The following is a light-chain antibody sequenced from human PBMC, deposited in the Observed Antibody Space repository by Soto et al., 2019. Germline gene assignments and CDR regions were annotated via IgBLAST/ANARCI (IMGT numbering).Light chain of an antibody. J-gene: IGLJ1*01. V-gene: IGLV2-23*01. CDR2: GAI. Sequence: QSVLTQPASVSGFPGQSITISCIGTSSDVGSSDLVSWYQQHPDTAPKLLIYGAIKRPSGVSTRFSGSKSGNTASLTISGLQAEDEADYYCCSYASTSPYVFGTGTKVTVL. CDR1: SSDVGSSDL. CDR3: CSYASTSPYV.